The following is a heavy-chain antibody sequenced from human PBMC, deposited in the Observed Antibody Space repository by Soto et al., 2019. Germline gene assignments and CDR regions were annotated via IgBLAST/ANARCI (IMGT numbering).Heavy chain of an antibody. CDR2: TYYRSKWYN. J-gene: IGHJ4*02. Sequence: PSQTLSLPCDISGESVSSNSAAWNWIRQSPSRGLEWLGRTYYRSKWYNDYAVSVKSRITINPDTSKNQFSLQLNSVTPEDTAVYYCARDSWIQLWFQPVPFDYWGQGTRGTVSA. CDR3: ARDSWIQLWFQPVPFDY. D-gene: IGHD5-18*01. CDR1: GESVSSNSAA. V-gene: IGHV6-1*01.